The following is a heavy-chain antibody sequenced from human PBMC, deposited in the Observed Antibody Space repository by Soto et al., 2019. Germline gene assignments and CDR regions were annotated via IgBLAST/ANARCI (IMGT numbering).Heavy chain of an antibody. J-gene: IGHJ2*01. CDR1: GGSISGSVYY. D-gene: IGHD4-17*01. V-gene: IGHV4-30-4*01. CDR2: IFDSGST. Sequence: QVQLQESGPGLVKPSQTLSLTCTVSGGSISGSVYYWSWIRQPPGKGLEWIGYIFDSGSTYYNPSLKSRVTISVDTSKNQFSLRLSSVTAADTAVYYCAREIIPLTTDWYFDLWGRGTLVTVSS. CDR3: AREIIPLTTDWYFDL.